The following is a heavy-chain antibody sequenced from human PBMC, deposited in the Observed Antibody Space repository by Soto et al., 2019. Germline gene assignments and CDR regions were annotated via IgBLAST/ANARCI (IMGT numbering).Heavy chain of an antibody. CDR3: ARLNDYGDFEYFQH. CDR2: IYPGDSDS. V-gene: IGHV5-51*03. J-gene: IGHJ1*01. D-gene: IGHD4-17*01. Sequence: EVQLVQSGAEVKKPGESLKISCKGSGYSFTSFWIGWVRQMPGKGLEWMGIIYPGDSDSRYSPSFQGQVTISSDKSISTAYLQWSSLKASDTAISYCARLNDYGDFEYFQHWGQGTLVTVSS. CDR1: GYSFTSFW.